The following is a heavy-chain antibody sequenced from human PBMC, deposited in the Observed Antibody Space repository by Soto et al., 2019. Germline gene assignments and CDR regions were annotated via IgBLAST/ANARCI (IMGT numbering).Heavy chain of an antibody. CDR1: GFTCSSYA. V-gene: IGHV3-30-3*01. D-gene: IGHD1-26*01. CDR3: ARFIVGATKGEDY. J-gene: IGHJ4*02. CDR2: ISYDGSNK. Sequence: QVQLVESGGGVVQPGRSLRLSCAASGFTCSSYAMHWVRQAPGKGLEWVAVISYDGSNKYYADSVKGRFTISRDNSKNTLYLQMNSLRAEDTAVYYCARFIVGATKGEDYWGQGTLVTVSS.